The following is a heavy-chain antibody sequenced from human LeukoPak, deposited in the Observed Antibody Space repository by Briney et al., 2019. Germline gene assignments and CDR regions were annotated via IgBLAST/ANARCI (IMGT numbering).Heavy chain of an antibody. CDR2: INHSGST. CDR1: GGSFSGYY. Sequence: SETLSLTCAVYGGSFSGYYWSWIRQPPGKGLEWIGEINHSGSTNYNPSLKSRVTISVDTSKNQFSLKLSSVTAADTAVYYCARQNLGPAPVKYWGQGTLVTVSS. J-gene: IGHJ4*02. V-gene: IGHV4-34*01. CDR3: ARQNLGPAPVKY.